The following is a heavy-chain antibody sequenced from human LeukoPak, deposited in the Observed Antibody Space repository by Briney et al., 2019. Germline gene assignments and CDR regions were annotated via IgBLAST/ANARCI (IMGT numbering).Heavy chain of an antibody. V-gene: IGHV3-23*01. CDR1: GFTFNSYA. CDR2: ISGYGGST. Sequence: GGSLRLSCAASGFTFNSYAMSWVRQAPGKGLEWVSAISGYGGSTYYADSVKGRFTISRDNSKNTLYPQMNSLRAEDTAVYYCAKKATAAAGPSYFDYWGQGTLVTVSS. J-gene: IGHJ4*02. D-gene: IGHD6-13*01. CDR3: AKKATAAAGPSYFDY.